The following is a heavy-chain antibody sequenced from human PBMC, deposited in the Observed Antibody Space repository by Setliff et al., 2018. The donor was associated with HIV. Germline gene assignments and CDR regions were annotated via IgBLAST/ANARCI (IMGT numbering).Heavy chain of an antibody. J-gene: IGHJ4*02. CDR3: ARDRERGYSYGGFY. CDR1: GFTFSSYA. CDR2: ISGSGGST. V-gene: IGHV3-23*01. D-gene: IGHD5-18*01. Sequence: LRLSCAASGFTFSSYAMSCVRQAPGKGLEWVSAISGSGGSTYYADSVKGRFTISRDNAKNSLYLQMNSLRAEDTAVYYCARDRERGYSYGGFYWGQGTLVTVSS.